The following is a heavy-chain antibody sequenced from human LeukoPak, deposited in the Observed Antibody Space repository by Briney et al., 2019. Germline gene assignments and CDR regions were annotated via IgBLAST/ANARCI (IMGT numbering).Heavy chain of an antibody. CDR1: GYIFTNHY. CDR3: ARAGLWDYSDSSGYHNGAFDI. J-gene: IGHJ3*02. Sequence: ASVKVSCKASGYIFTNHYMHWVRQAPGQGLEWMGLINPSGSSTLYAEKFRGRIIMTRDMSTATDYMELSSLRSEDTAVYYCARAGLWDYSDSSGYHNGAFDIWGQGTMVTVSS. CDR2: INPSGSST. D-gene: IGHD3-22*01. V-gene: IGHV1-46*01.